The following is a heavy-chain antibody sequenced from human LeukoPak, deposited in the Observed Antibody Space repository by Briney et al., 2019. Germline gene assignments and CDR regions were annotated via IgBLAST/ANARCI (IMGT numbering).Heavy chain of an antibody. J-gene: IGHJ4*02. CDR3: ARGLDNYGSGSSD. D-gene: IGHD3-10*01. CDR2: IKQDRSEK. CDR1: GFTFSNYW. V-gene: IGHV3-7*01. Sequence: GGSLRLSCAASGFTFSNYWMSWVRQAPGKGLEWVANIKQDRSEKYYVDSVKGRFTISRDNAKNSLYLQMNSLRAEDTAVYYCARGLDNYGSGSSDWGQGTLVTVSS.